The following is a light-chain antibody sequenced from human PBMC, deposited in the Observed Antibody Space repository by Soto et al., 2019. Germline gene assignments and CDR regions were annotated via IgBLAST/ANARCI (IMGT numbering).Light chain of an antibody. CDR3: AAWDDRLDVYV. J-gene: IGLJ1*01. Sequence: QTVVTQPPSASGTPGQIVAISCSGSSSNIGSNTVTWYQQLPGTAPKLLIYSTSQRSSGVPGRFSGSKSGASASLSISGLQSEDEADYYCAAWDDRLDVYVFGTGTKVTGL. CDR1: SSNIGSNT. CDR2: STS. V-gene: IGLV1-44*01.